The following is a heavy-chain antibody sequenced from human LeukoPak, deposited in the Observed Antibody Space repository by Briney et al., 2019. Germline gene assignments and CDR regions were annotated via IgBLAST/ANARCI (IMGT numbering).Heavy chain of an antibody. CDR2: IIPILGIA. D-gene: IGHD2-2*01. CDR1: GGTFSSYA. J-gene: IGHJ6*02. Sequence: SVKVSCKASGGTFSSYAMSWVRQAPGQGLEWMGRIIPILGIANYAQKFQGRVTITADKSTSTAYMELSSLRSEDTAVYYCARDPCYDRWVGMDVWGQGTTVTVSS. CDR3: ARDPCYDRWVGMDV. V-gene: IGHV1-69*04.